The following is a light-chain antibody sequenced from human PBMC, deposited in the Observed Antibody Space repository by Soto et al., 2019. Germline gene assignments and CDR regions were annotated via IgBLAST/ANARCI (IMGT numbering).Light chain of an antibody. CDR2: DVS. V-gene: IGLV2-14*01. J-gene: IGLJ1*01. CDR3: SSYTSSSTPFV. Sequence: SVLTQPASVSGSPGQSITISCTGTSSDFGGYNYVSWYQQHPGKAPKLMIYDVSNRPSGVSNRFSGSKSGNTASLTISGPQAEDEADYYCSSYTSSSTPFVFGTGTKVTVL. CDR1: SSDFGGYNY.